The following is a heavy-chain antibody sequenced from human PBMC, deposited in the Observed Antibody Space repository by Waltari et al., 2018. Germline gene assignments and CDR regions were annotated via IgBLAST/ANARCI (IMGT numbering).Heavy chain of an antibody. Sequence: VQLQESGPGLVTPSETLSLTCAVSGSSISTGYFWGWIRQPPGKGLEWIGTIYHSGSTYYNPSFKSRVTISLDTSKNQFSLKLSSVTAADTAVYYCASPPVYCSSTSCYFDYWGQGTLVTVSS. J-gene: IGHJ4*02. V-gene: IGHV4-38-2*01. D-gene: IGHD2-2*01. CDR3: ASPPVYCSSTSCYFDY. CDR1: GSSISTGYF. CDR2: IYHSGST.